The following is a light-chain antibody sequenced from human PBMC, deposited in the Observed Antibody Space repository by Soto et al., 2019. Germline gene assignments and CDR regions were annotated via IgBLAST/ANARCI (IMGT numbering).Light chain of an antibody. J-gene: IGKJ2*01. CDR1: QSLLYRSNNKNY. CDR2: WAS. V-gene: IGKV4-1*01. CDR3: QQYYSSPPAYT. Sequence: DIVMTQSPDSLAVSLGERATINCRSSQSLLYRSNNKNYLAWYQQKPGQPPKLLIYWASARESGVPDRISGSGSVTQFTLTITSLRAEDVAVYYCQQYYSSPPAYTFGQGTKLEIK.